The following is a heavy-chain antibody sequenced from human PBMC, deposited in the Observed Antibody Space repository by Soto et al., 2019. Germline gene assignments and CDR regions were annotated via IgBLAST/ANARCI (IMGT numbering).Heavy chain of an antibody. CDR1: RGAFGDFW. Sequence: PGGSLRLSCEASRGAFGDFWMHWVRQAPGKGLVWVSRINRDANDIIYADSVKGRFTASRDNAKNMVFLQMNSLRAEDTALYYCAKGRSYYYYYGVDVWGQGTTVTVSS. CDR2: INRDANDI. J-gene: IGHJ6*02. CDR3: AKGRSYYYYYGVDV. V-gene: IGHV3-74*01.